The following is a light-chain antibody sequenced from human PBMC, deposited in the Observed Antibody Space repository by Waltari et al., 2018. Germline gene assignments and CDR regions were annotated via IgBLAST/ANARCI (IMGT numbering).Light chain of an antibody. CDR3: CSYAPGNTYV. V-gene: IGLV2-23*01. Sequence: QSALTQPPSVSGSPGQSITLSCTGNSSDVGSYNLVSWYQQSPGKAPKLMILSDRFSGSKSDNTASLTISGLQAEDEADYYCCSYAPGNTYVFGTGTKVTVL. CDR1: SSDVGSYNL. J-gene: IGLJ1*01.